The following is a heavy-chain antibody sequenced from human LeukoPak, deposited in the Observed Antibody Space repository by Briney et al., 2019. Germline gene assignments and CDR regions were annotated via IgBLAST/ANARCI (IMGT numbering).Heavy chain of an antibody. V-gene: IGHV1-69*13. J-gene: IGHJ4*02. CDR3: AREGSDSSGYYFDY. D-gene: IGHD3-22*01. Sequence: GASVKVSCKASGGTFSSYAISWVRQAPGQGLEWMGGIIPIFGTANYARKFQGRVTITADESTSTAYMELSSLRSEDTAVYYCAREGSDSSGYYFDYWGQGTLVTVSS. CDR1: GGTFSSYA. CDR2: IIPIFGTA.